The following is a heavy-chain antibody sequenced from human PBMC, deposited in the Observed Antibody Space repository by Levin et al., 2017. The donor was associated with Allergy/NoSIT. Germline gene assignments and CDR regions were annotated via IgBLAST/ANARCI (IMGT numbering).Heavy chain of an antibody. CDR2: IYPGDSDI. J-gene: IGHJ3*02. Sequence: PGESLKISCKASGYSFTTYWIGWVRQVPGKGLEWMGIIYPGDSDIRYSPSFQGQVTISVDKSISIAYLQWSSLKASDTAMYYCARPSRADNNAFDIWGQGTMVIVSS. CDR1: GYSFTTYW. V-gene: IGHV5-51*01. D-gene: IGHD1-1*01. CDR3: ARPSRADNNAFDI.